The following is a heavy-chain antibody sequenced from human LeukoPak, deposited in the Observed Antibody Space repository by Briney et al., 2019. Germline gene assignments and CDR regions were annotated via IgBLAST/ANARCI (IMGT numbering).Heavy chain of an antibody. CDR3: ARERDGGNVDY. V-gene: IGHV4-59*01. J-gene: IGHJ4*02. CDR1: GGSISSYY. D-gene: IGHD4-23*01. CDR2: IYYSGST. Sequence: KPSETLSLTCTVSGGSISSYYWSWIRQPPGKGLEWIGYIYYSGSTNYNPSLKSRVTISVDTPKNQFSLKLSSVTAADTAVHYCARERDGGNVDYWGQGTLVTVSS.